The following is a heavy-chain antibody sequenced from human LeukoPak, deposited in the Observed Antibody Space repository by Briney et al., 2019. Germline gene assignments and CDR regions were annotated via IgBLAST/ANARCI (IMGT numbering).Heavy chain of an antibody. CDR2: INPRGGST. Sequence: ASVKVSCKASGYAFTSYYMHWVRQAPGQGLEWMGIINPRGGSTSYAQKFQGRVTMTRDTSTSAVYMELRSLRSEDTAVYYCARGPLYYYGSGRGYGMDVWGKGTTVTVSS. CDR1: GYAFTSYY. D-gene: IGHD3-10*01. V-gene: IGHV1-46*01. CDR3: ARGPLYYYGSGRGYGMDV. J-gene: IGHJ6*04.